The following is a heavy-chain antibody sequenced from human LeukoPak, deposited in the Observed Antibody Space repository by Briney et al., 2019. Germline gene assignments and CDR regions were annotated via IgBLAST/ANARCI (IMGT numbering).Heavy chain of an antibody. V-gene: IGHV3-33*01. CDR3: ARGGYSYGLESLDY. CDR2: IWFDGSNK. CDR1: GFTFSSYG. D-gene: IGHD5-18*01. J-gene: IGHJ4*02. Sequence: GGSLRLSCAASGFTFSSYGMHWVRQAPGKGLEWVALIWFDGSNKYYADSVKGRFTISRDNSKNTLYLQMNSLRAEDTAVYYCARGGYSYGLESLDYWGQGTLVTVSS.